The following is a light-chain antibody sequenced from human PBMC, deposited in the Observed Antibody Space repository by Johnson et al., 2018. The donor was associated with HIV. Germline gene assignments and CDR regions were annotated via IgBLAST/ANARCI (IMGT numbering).Light chain of an antibody. CDR3: GTWDSSLRGYV. Sequence: VLTQPPSVSAAPGQKVTISCSGSSSNIGNNYVSWYQQLPGTAPKLLIYENNKRPSGIPDRFSGSKSGTSATLGITGLQTGDEAYYYCGTWDSSLRGYVFGTGTTVTVL. J-gene: IGLJ1*01. CDR2: ENN. CDR1: SSNIGNNY. V-gene: IGLV1-51*02.